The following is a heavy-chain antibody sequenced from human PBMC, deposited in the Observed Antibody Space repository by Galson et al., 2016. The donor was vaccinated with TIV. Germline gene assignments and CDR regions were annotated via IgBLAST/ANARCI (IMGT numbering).Heavy chain of an antibody. CDR3: SRDLTTGNPGYDY. D-gene: IGHD1-1*01. CDR1: GFTFSSHA. J-gene: IGHJ4*02. V-gene: IGHV3-7*01. Sequence: SLRLSCAASGFTFSSHAMSWVRQAPGKGLQWVANIKEDGSEIYYVDSVKGRFTISRDNAKNSLYLQMSSLSVEDTAMYYCSRDLTTGNPGYDYWGQGTLVTVSS. CDR2: IKEDGSEI.